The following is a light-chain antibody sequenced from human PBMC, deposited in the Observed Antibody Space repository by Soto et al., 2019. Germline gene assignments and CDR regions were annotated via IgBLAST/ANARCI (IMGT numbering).Light chain of an antibody. Sequence: EIVLTQSPGTLSLSPGERATLSCRASQSVSSSYLAWYQHKPGQAPRLLIYGASSRATGIPDRFSCSGSGTDFTLTISRLEPEDFAMYYCQQYGSTPLTFGPGTKVDIK. CDR1: QSVSSSY. CDR2: GAS. V-gene: IGKV3-20*01. CDR3: QQYGSTPLT. J-gene: IGKJ3*01.